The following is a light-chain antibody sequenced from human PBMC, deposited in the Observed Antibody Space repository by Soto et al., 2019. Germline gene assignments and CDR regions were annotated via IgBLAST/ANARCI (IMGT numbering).Light chain of an antibody. CDR1: QSISTY. CDR3: QQSYSTPRT. J-gene: IGKJ1*01. CDR2: AAS. V-gene: IGKV1-39*01. Sequence: DIQMTQSPSSLSASVGDRVTITCRASQSISTYLNWYQKKPGKAPKLLIYAASTLQSGVPSRFSGSGSGTDFTLTISSLQPKDFATYYCQQSYSTPRTFGQGTKVEIK.